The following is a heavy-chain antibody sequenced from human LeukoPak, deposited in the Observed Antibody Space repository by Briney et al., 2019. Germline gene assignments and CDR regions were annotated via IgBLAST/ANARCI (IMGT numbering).Heavy chain of an antibody. CDR3: ATPTSIVATIDELYFDY. J-gene: IGHJ4*02. CDR2: FDPEDGET. CDR1: GYTFTSYY. D-gene: IGHD5-12*01. V-gene: IGHV1-24*01. Sequence: ASVKVPCKASGYTFTSYYMHWVRQAPGQGLEWMGGFDPEDGETIYAQKFQGRVTITEDTSTDTAYMELSSLRSEDTAVYYCATPTSIVATIDELYFDYWGQGTLVTVSS.